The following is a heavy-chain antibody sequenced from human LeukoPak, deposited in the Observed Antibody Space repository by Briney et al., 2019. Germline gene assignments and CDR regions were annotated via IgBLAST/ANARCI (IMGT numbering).Heavy chain of an antibody. D-gene: IGHD2-2*01. CDR1: GFTFSSYA. CDR3: ARDYHLQTGNYFDD. V-gene: IGHV3-30*03. J-gene: IGHJ4*02. Sequence: PGRSLRLSCAASGFTFSSYAMHWVRQAPGKGLEWVAVISYDGSVKYYADSVKGRFTISRDNSKNTLYLQVNSLRAEDTAVYYCARDYHLQTGNYFDDWGQGTLVTVSS. CDR2: ISYDGSVK.